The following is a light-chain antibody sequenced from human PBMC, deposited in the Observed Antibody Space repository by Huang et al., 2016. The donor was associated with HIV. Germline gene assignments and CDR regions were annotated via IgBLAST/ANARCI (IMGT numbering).Light chain of an antibody. CDR3: QQSYSLPLS. Sequence: DIQMTQSPPSLSASVGSRVALTCRASQKISYYLNWYQEKSGKATNLLLYAASRLVSGVPSRVSGGGSGSNFTLTITNLQPEDIGTYYCQQSYSLPLSFGPGTTVNVK. V-gene: IGKV1-39*01. CDR2: AAS. J-gene: IGKJ3*01. CDR1: QKISYY.